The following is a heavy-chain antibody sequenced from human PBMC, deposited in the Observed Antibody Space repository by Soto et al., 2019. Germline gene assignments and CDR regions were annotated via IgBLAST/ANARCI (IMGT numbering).Heavy chain of an antibody. CDR1: GGSISSSNW. CDR2: TYHSGST. V-gene: IGHV4-4*02. Sequence: SETLSLTCAVSGGSISSSNWWSWVRQPPGKGLEWIGETYHSGSTNYNPSLKSRVTISVDKSKNQFSLKLSSVTAADTAVYYCARKYSSSWQPYNWFDPWGQGTLVTVSS. J-gene: IGHJ5*02. D-gene: IGHD6-13*01. CDR3: ARKYSSSWQPYNWFDP.